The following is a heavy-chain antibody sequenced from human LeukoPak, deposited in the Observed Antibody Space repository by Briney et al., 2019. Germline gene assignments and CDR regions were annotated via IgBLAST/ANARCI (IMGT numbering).Heavy chain of an antibody. Sequence: IPSETLSLTCTVSGGSVSSYYWSWIRQPAGKGLEWIGRIYNSGSTNYNPSLKSRVTMSVDTSKSQLSLKVSSVTAADTAVYYCVSRSGYSYGDFDYWGQGTLVTVSS. V-gene: IGHV4-4*07. J-gene: IGHJ4*02. CDR2: IYNSGST. D-gene: IGHD5-18*01. CDR3: VSRSGYSYGDFDY. CDR1: GGSVSSYY.